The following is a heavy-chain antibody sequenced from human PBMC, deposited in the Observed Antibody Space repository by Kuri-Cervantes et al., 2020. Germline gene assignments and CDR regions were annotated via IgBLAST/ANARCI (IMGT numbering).Heavy chain of an antibody. D-gene: IGHD2/OR15-2a*01. Sequence: GGSLRLSCAASGITVNDAWMSWVRQAPGKGLEWLAVISYDGTMESYADSVRGRLTISRDNSKDTVFLQMNGLRIEDTAVYHCAGLSSAGPVIDHYYDYIDIWGKGTTVTVSS. CDR3: AGLSSAGPVIDHYYDYIDI. V-gene: IGHV3-30*03. CDR1: GITVNDAW. CDR2: ISYDGTME. J-gene: IGHJ6*03.